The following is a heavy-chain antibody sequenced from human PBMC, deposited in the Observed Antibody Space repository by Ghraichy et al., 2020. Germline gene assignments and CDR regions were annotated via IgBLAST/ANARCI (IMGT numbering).Heavy chain of an antibody. CDR2: ISGSGGST. CDR3: AKDSGITMVRGVIISSYWYFDL. D-gene: IGHD3-10*01. Sequence: GGSLRLSCAASGFTFSSYAMSWVRQAPGKGLEWVSAISGSGGSTYYADSVKGRFTISRDNSKNTLYLQMNSLRAEDTAVYYCAKDSGITMVRGVIISSYWYFDLWGRGTLVTVSS. V-gene: IGHV3-23*01. CDR1: GFTFSSYA. J-gene: IGHJ2*01.